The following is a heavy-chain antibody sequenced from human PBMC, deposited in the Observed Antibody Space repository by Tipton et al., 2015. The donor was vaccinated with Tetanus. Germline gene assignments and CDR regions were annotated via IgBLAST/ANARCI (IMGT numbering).Heavy chain of an antibody. CDR1: GDSISSGPYS. Sequence: TLSLTCTVSGDSISSGPYSWSWLRQHPGKGLELIGYIYYTGSTNYNPSLKSGVTISLDTSKNQFSLKLTSVSAADTAVYYCARLTGHSMDVVDYYYFGMDVWGPGTKVTVSS. V-gene: IGHV4-61*01. CDR2: IYYTGST. D-gene: IGHD2-21*01. CDR3: ARLTGHSMDVVDYYYFGMDV. J-gene: IGHJ6*02.